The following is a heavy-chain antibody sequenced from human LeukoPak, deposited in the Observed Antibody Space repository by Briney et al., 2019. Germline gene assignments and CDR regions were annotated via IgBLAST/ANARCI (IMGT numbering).Heavy chain of an antibody. V-gene: IGHV4-59*01. CDR3: ARGAVDTAMVTDYFDY. CDR1: GGSISSYY. J-gene: IGHJ4*02. D-gene: IGHD5-18*01. Sequence: PSETLSLTCTVSGGSISSYYWSWLRQPPGKGLEWIGYIYYSGSTNYNPSLKSRVTISVDTSKNQFSLKLSSVTAADTAVYYCARGAVDTAMVTDYFDYWGQGTLVTVSS. CDR2: IYYSGST.